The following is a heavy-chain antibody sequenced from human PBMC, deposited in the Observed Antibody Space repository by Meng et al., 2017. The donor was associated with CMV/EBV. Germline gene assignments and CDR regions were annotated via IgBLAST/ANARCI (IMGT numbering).Heavy chain of an antibody. V-gene: IGHV4-30-4*08. D-gene: IGHD1-1*01. CDR1: GGSISSGDYY. CDR3: ARLPQLGHYYYGMDV. CDR2: IYYSGST. Sequence: LRLSCTVSGGSISSGDYYWSWIRQPPGKGLEWIGYIYYSGSTYYNPSLKSRVTISVDTSKNQFSLKLTSVTAADTAVYYCARLPQLGHYYYGMDVWGQGTTVTVSS. J-gene: IGHJ6*02.